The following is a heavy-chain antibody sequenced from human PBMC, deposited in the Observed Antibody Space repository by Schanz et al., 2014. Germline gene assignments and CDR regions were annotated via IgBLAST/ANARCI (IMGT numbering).Heavy chain of an antibody. CDR3: ARGRGFYDY. CDR1: GGTFSSYT. J-gene: IGHJ4*01. CDR2: IIPVLNIA. Sequence: QLQLVQSGAEVKKPGSSVKVSCKLSGGTFSSYTISWMRQAPGQGLEWMGKIIPVLNIATYAQRFQGRVSITADTSTNTAYMELSSLTSEDTAVHYCARGRGFYDYWGHGTQVVVSS. D-gene: IGHD3-10*01. V-gene: IGHV1-69*02.